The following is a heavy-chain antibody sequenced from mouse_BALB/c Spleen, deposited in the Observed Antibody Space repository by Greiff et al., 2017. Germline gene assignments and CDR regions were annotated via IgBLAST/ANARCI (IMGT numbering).Heavy chain of an antibody. CDR3: ARRATRSYYIDY. CDR1: GFTFSSYA. V-gene: IGHV5-6-5*01. D-gene: IGHD3-1*01. CDR2: ISSGGST. J-gene: IGHJ2*01. Sequence: EVKVEESGGGLVKPGGSLKLSCAASGFTFSSYAMSWVRQTPEKRLEWVASISSGGSTYYPDSVKGRFTISRDNARNILYLQMSSLRSEDTAMYYCARRATRSYYIDYWGQGTTLTVSS.